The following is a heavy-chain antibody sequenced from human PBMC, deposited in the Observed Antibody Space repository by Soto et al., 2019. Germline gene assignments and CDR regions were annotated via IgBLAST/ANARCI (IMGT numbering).Heavy chain of an antibody. CDR2: IIPIFGTA. V-gene: IGHV1-69*13. D-gene: IGHD2-15*01. Sequence: SVKVSCKASGGTFSSYAISWVRQAPGQGLEWMGGIIPIFGTANYAQKFQGRVTITADESTSTAYMELSSLRSEDTAVYYCASLYCSGGSCYSVYNWFDPWGQGTLVTVSS. CDR1: GGTFSSYA. CDR3: ASLYCSGGSCYSVYNWFDP. J-gene: IGHJ5*02.